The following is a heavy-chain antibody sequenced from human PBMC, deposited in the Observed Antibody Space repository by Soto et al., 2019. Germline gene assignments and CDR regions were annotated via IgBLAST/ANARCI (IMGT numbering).Heavy chain of an antibody. CDR1: GGSISSSSYY. J-gene: IGHJ5*02. CDR3: ARHDVAAADYNWFDP. V-gene: IGHV4-39*01. Sequence: QLQLQESGPGLVKPSETLSLTCTVSGGSISSSSYYWGWIRQPPGKGLEWIGSIYYSGSTYYNPSLKSRVTIAVDTSKNQFSLKLSSVTAADTAVYYCARHDVAAADYNWFDPWGQGTLVTVSS. D-gene: IGHD6-13*01. CDR2: IYYSGST.